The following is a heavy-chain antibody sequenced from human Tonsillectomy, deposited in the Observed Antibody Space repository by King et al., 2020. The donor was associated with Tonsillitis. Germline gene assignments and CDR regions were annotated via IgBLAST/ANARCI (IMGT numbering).Heavy chain of an antibody. V-gene: IGHV5-51*01. Sequence: QLVQSGAEVKKPGESLKISCKGSGYSFTSYWIGWVRQMPGKGLEWMGFIYPGDSYIRYSPSFQGQVTISADKSISTAYLQWSSLKASDPAMYYLARAMATISYFFDYWGQGTLVTVSS. CDR1: GYSFTSYW. D-gene: IGHD5-24*01. CDR2: IYPGDSYI. CDR3: ARAMATISYFFDY. J-gene: IGHJ4*01.